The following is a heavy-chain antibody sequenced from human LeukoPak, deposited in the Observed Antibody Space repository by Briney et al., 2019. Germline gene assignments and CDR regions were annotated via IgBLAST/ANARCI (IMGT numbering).Heavy chain of an antibody. CDR2: IIPIFGTA. CDR1: GGTFSSYA. Sequence: SVKVSCKASGGTFSSYAISWVRQAPGQGLEWMGGIIPIFGTANYAQKFQGRVTITADESTSTAYMELSSLRSEDTAVYHCAREHRGHYYYGMDVWGKGTTVTVSS. J-gene: IGHJ6*04. CDR3: AREHRGHYYYGMDV. D-gene: IGHD2-21*01. V-gene: IGHV1-69*13.